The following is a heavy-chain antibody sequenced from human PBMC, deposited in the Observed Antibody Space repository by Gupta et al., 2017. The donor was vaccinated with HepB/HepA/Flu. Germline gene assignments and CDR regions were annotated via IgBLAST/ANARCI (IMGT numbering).Heavy chain of an antibody. D-gene: IGHD5/OR15-5a*01. Sequence: EVQLLESGGGLVQPGGSLRLSCAASGFTFRTFAMTWVRQAPGKGLEWVSVISGSGGSTYYTDSVKGRFTISRDNSRNTLYLQMNNLRAEDTALYYCAKDTDVYGPLTNYFDYWGQGTLVTVSS. V-gene: IGHV3-23*01. J-gene: IGHJ4*02. CDR1: GFTFRTFA. CDR2: ISGSGGST. CDR3: AKDTDVYGPLTNYFDY.